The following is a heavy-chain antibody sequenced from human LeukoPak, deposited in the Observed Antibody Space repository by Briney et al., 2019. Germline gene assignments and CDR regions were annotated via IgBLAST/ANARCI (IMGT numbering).Heavy chain of an antibody. Sequence: GESLRLSCAASRFTFSSYAMTWVRQAPGKGLEWVSAISGSGGSTYYADSVKGRFTISRDNSKNTLYLQMNSLRAEDTAVYYCARGYSGSYRVDYWGQGTLVTVSS. CDR2: ISGSGGST. CDR1: RFTFSSYA. V-gene: IGHV3-23*01. CDR3: ARGYSGSYRVDY. J-gene: IGHJ4*02. D-gene: IGHD1-26*01.